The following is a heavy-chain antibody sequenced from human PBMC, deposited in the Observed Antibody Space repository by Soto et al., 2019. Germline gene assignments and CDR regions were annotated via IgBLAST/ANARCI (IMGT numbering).Heavy chain of an antibody. D-gene: IGHD3-22*01. CDR3: AKSEDDSSAYVGYFDY. CDR1: EDTFRNYA. V-gene: IGHV1-69*06. Sequence: QVELVQSGAEVKKPGSSVKVSCQASEDTFRNYAISWLRQAPGQGLEWMGGIIPIFGTANYAQKFQGRVTITADTYATTVYLELSSLRSEDTAVYYCAKSEDDSSAYVGYFDYWGQGTMVTVSS. J-gene: IGHJ4*02. CDR2: IIPIFGTA.